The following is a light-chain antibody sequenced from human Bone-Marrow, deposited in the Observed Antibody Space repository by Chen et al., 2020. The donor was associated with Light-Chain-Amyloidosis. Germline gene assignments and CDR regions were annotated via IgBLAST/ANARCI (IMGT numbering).Light chain of an antibody. CDR2: RGT. CDR3: QSTDSSGTYEVI. CDR1: DLPTKY. J-gene: IGLJ2*01. Sequence: SYELTQPPSVSVSPGQTARITCSGDDLPTKYAYWYQQKPGQAPVLVIHRGTERPSGISERFSGSSSGTTTTLTISGVQAEDEADYHCQSTDSSGTYEVIFGGGTTLTVL. V-gene: IGLV3-25*03.